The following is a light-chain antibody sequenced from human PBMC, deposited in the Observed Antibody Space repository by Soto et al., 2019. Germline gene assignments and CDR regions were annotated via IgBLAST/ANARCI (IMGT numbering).Light chain of an antibody. V-gene: IGLV2-14*01. CDR1: SSDVGTYNY. CDR2: EVS. Sequence: QSALTQPASVSGSPGQSITISCTGTSSDVGTYNYVSWYQQHPGKAPKLMIYEVSNRPSGVSNRFSASKSGNTASLTISGLQAEDEADYYCSSYTSSSTPWVFGGGTKLTVL. J-gene: IGLJ3*02. CDR3: SSYTSSSTPWV.